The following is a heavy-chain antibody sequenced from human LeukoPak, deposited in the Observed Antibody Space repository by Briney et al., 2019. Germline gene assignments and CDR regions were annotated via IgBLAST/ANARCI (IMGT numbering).Heavy chain of an antibody. CDR1: GGSISTTSYY. Sequence: PSETLSLTCTVSGGSISTTSYYWGWIRQTPGKGLEWIGSIYYSGSTSCNPSLNSRVSISVDTSKRQFSLKLSSVTAADTAVYYCARHVRWLQLTLYFDIWGRGTLVTVSS. CDR3: ARHVRWLQLTLYFDI. CDR2: IYYSGST. V-gene: IGHV4-39*01. D-gene: IGHD5-24*01. J-gene: IGHJ2*01.